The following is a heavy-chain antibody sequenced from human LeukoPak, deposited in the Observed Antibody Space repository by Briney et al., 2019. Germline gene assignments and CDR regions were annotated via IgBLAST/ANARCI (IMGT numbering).Heavy chain of an antibody. J-gene: IGHJ6*03. Sequence: GASVKLSCKASGYSFSSNDFNWGRQAMGQGVEWMGWMNPNSGNTGYAQNIQGRVTMTRNTSISTAYMELSSLRSEDTAVYYCARIGRRVPWYYYMDVWGKGTTVTVSS. CDR2: MNPNSGNT. V-gene: IGHV1-8*01. D-gene: IGHD6-6*01. CDR1: GYSFSSND. CDR3: ARIGRRVPWYYYMDV.